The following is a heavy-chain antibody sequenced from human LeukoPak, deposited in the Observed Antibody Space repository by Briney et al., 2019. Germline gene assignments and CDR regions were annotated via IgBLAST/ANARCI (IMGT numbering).Heavy chain of an antibody. Sequence: SVKVSCKASGGTFSSYAISWVRQAPGQGLEWMGGIIPIFGTANYAQKFQGRVTITTDESTSTAYMELSSLRSEDTAVYYCAKFSSSWYYFDYWGQGTLVTVSS. D-gene: IGHD6-13*01. V-gene: IGHV1-69*05. CDR2: IIPIFGTA. CDR3: AKFSSSWYYFDY. J-gene: IGHJ4*02. CDR1: GGTFSSYA.